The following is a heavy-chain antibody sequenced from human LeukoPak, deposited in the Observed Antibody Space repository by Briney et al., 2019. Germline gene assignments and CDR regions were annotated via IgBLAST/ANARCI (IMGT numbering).Heavy chain of an antibody. CDR1: GFTFSSYW. V-gene: IGHV3-7*01. Sequence: PGGSLRLSCAASGFTFSSYWMSWVRQAPGKGLEWVANIKQGGSEKYYVDSVKGRFTISRDNSKNTLYLQMNSLRAEDTAVYYCAKGPYSGYDPPFDYWGQGTLVTVSS. D-gene: IGHD5-12*01. CDR3: AKGPYSGYDPPFDY. CDR2: IKQGGSEK. J-gene: IGHJ4*02.